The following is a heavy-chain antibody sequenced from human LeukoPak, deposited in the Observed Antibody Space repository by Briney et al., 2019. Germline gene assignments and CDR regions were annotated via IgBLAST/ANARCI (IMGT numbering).Heavy chain of an antibody. CDR3: ARQTTGITIFGVVIRYYYYMDV. CDR2: SYSGGST. CDR1: GFTVSSNY. V-gene: IGHV3-66*02. Sequence: GGSLRLSCAASGFTVSSNYMSWVRQAPGTGLEWVSVSYSGGSTYYADSVKGRFTISRDNSKNTLYLQMNSLRAEDAAVYYCARQTTGITIFGVVIRYYYYMDVWGKGTTVTVSS. J-gene: IGHJ6*03. D-gene: IGHD3-3*01.